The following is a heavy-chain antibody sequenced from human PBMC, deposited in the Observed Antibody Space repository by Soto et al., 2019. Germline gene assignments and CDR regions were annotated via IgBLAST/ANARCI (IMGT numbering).Heavy chain of an antibody. CDR2: ISWEGGSI. D-gene: IGHD5-12*01. J-gene: IGHJ4*02. CDR3: AKDHDEDFGYDLDYFNH. CDR1: GFNFDDYA. V-gene: IGHV3-9*01. Sequence: EVQLVESGGDLVQPGRSLRLSCAASGFNFDDYAMHWVRQVPGKGLEWVSGISWEGGSIGYADSVKGRFTISRDNAKNSLYLERNRLRSEDTALYYCAKDHDEDFGYDLDYFNHWGQGTLVTVSS.